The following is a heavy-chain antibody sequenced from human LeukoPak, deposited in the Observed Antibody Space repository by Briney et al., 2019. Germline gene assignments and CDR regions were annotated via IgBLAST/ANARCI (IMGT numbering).Heavy chain of an antibody. J-gene: IGHJ6*02. CDR3: ARSTAVYGSATYYNGDMDV. D-gene: IGHD3-10*01. CDR2: IYYSGST. V-gene: IGHV4-59*01. Sequence: SETLSLTCTVSNGSICGSYWSWIRQPPGKRLEWIGYIYYSGSTNYNPSLKSRVAISVDTTKNQFSLNMSSVIAADTAVYYCARSTAVYGSATYYNGDMDVWGQGTTVTVSS. CDR1: NGSICGSY.